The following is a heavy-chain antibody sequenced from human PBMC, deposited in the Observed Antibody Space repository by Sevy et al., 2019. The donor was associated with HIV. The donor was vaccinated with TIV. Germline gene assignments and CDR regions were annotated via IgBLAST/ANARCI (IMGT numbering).Heavy chain of an antibody. J-gene: IGHJ6*02. CDR3: ARAEEDADYPSYYFYGMDV. D-gene: IGHD4-17*01. CDR1: GFIFSNYY. CDR2: ISTSGTTI. Sequence: GGSLRLSCAASGFIFSNYYMSWIRQAPGKGLEWVSYISTSGTTIFYADSVKGRFTISRANAKNSLYLQMNILRAEDTAVYFCARAEEDADYPSYYFYGMDVWGQGTTVTVSS. V-gene: IGHV3-11*01.